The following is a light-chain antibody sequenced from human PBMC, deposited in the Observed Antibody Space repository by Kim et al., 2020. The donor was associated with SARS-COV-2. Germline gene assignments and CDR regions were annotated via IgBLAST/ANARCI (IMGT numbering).Light chain of an antibody. CDR1: RLGHNY. V-gene: IGLV3-1*01. J-gene: IGLJ1*01. CDR2: KNN. CDR3: QAGYV. Sequence: PPLVSVSPGKTATITCLGDRLGHNYACSYQKKPVQSPVLVIYKNNKRPTGIPERFSGSTSASTATLTISGTQAMDEADYSCQAGYVFGAGTAVTVL.